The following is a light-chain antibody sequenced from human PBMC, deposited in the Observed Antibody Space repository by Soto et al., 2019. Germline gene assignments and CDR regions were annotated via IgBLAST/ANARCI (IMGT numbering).Light chain of an antibody. CDR1: QTISSW. CDR3: QQYGSSPPT. J-gene: IGKJ4*01. CDR2: AAS. V-gene: IGKV1-5*01. Sequence: DIQMTQSPSTLSGSVGDRVTITCRASQTISSWLAWYQQKPGKAPKLLIYAASSLQSGVPSRFSGSGSGTDFTLTISRLEPEDFAVYYCQQYGSSPPTFGGGTKVDIK.